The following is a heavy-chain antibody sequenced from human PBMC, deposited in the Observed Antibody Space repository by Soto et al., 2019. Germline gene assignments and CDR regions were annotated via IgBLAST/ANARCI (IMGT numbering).Heavy chain of an antibody. CDR1: GFRFSSYS. D-gene: IGHD4-17*01. J-gene: IGHJ4*02. Sequence: GGSLRLSCADSGFRFSSYSMSWVRQAPGKGLEWVSAITGSGDKTYYADSVKGRFTIFRDNSKKTHYLQMSSLRAEDSAIYYCATMDGYFQFWGQGTLVTVSS. CDR2: ITGSGDKT. CDR3: ATMDGYFQF. V-gene: IGHV3-23*01.